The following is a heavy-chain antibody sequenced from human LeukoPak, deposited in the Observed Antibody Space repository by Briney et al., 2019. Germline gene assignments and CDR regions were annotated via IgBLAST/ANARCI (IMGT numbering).Heavy chain of an antibody. J-gene: IGHJ4*02. CDR1: GFTFRTYA. Sequence: GGSLRLSCAASGFTFRTYAMSWVRQAPGKGLEWVSGISGSGGTTYYADSVKGRFTISRDYSKNTLYLQMNGLRAEDTAVYYCVKDGVWAGTLATHFDYWGQGTLVTVSS. CDR3: VKDGVWAGTLATHFDY. V-gene: IGHV3-23*01. D-gene: IGHD2-8*01. CDR2: ISGSGGTT.